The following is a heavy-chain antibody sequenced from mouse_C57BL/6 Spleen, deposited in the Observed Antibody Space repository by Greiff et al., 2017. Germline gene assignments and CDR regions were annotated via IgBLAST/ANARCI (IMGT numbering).Heavy chain of an antibody. V-gene: IGHV1-64*01. CDR1: GYTFTSYW. J-gene: IGHJ2*01. D-gene: IGHD1-1*01. Sequence: QVQLQQPGAELVKPGASVKLSCKASGYTFTSYWMHWVKQRPGQGLEWIGMIHPNSGSTNYNEKFKSKATLTVDKSSSTAYMQLSSLTSEDAAVYYSARSYYCSSFDDWGQGTTLTVSS. CDR2: IHPNSGST. CDR3: ARSYYCSSFDD.